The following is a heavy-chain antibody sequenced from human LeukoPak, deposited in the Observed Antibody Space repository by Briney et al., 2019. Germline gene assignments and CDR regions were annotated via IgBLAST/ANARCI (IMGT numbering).Heavy chain of an antibody. CDR3: ARNDILTGYYEYYFDY. CDR2: INPNSGGT. Sequence: GASVEVSCKASGYTFTGYYMHWVRQAPGQGLEWMGWINPNSGGTNYAQKFQGRVTMTRDTSISTAYMELSRLRSDDTAVYYCARNDILTGYYEYYFDYWGQGTLVTVSS. V-gene: IGHV1-2*02. D-gene: IGHD3-9*01. CDR1: GYTFTGYY. J-gene: IGHJ4*02.